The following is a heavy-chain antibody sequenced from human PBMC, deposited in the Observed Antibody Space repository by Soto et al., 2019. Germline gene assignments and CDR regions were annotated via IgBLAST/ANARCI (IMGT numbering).Heavy chain of an antibody. J-gene: IGHJ4*02. D-gene: IGHD3-10*01. V-gene: IGHV2-5*02. Sequence: QITLKESGPTLVKPTQTLTLTCTFSGFSLSTSGVGVGWIRQPPGKALEWLALIYWDDDKRYSPSLKSRLTIXKXXSKNQVVLTMTNMDPVDTATYYCAHSGHSGDYFDYWGQGTLVTVSS. CDR1: GFSLSTSGVG. CDR3: AHSGHSGDYFDY. CDR2: IYWDDDK.